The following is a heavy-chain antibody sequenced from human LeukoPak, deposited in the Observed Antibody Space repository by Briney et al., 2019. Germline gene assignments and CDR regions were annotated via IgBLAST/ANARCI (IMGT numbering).Heavy chain of an antibody. Sequence: PGESLKISCKGSGYIFTNYWIAWVRQMPGKGLEWMGIIYPGDSETRYSPSFQGQVTISADKSITTAYLQWTSLKASDTAMYYCARSISPAYSSSSRGGSFDPWGQGTLVTVSS. J-gene: IGHJ5*02. V-gene: IGHV5-51*01. CDR3: ARSISPAYSSSSRGGSFDP. D-gene: IGHD3-16*01. CDR2: IYPGDSET. CDR1: GYIFTNYW.